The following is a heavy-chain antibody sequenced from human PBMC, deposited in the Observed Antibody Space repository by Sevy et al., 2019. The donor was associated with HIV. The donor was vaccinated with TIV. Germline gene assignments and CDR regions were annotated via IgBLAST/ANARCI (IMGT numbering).Heavy chain of an antibody. V-gene: IGHV1-2*02. Sequence: ASVKVSCKASGYTFTGYYMHWVRQAPGQGLGWMGWINPNSGGTNYAQKFQGRVTMTRDTSISTAYMELSRLRSDDTAVYYCTRDYYYDSSGYYWDYWGQGTLVTVSS. CDR2: INPNSGGT. CDR3: TRDYYYDSSGYYWDY. J-gene: IGHJ4*02. CDR1: GYTFTGYY. D-gene: IGHD3-22*01.